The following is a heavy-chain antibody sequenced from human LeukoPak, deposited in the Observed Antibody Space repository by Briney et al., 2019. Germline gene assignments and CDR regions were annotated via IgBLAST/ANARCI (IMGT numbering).Heavy chain of an antibody. CDR3: ARANYDI. CDR1: GFTFSNFW. CDR2: IYGDGSFT. J-gene: IGHJ4*02. D-gene: IGHD3-9*01. Sequence: PGGPLRLSCAASGFTFSNFWMHWVRQAPGKGLVWVALIYGDGSFTRYADSVKGRFTISRDNAKNTVYLQMNSLRVEDTAVYYCARANYDIRGQGTLVTVSS. V-gene: IGHV3-74*01.